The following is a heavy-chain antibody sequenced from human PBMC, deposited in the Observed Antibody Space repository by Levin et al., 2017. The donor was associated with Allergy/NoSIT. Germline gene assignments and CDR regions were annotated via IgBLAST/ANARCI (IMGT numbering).Heavy chain of an antibody. D-gene: IGHD6-19*01. Sequence: PSETLSLTCAVSGGSISSSNWWSWVRQPPGKGLEWIGEIYHSGSTNYNPSLKSRVTISVDKSKNQFSLKLSSVTAADTAVYYCARWVERPRRAVAVPYNWFDPWGQGTLVTVSS. CDR2: IYHSGST. V-gene: IGHV4-4*02. J-gene: IGHJ5*02. CDR3: ARWVERPRRAVAVPYNWFDP. CDR1: GGSISSSNW.